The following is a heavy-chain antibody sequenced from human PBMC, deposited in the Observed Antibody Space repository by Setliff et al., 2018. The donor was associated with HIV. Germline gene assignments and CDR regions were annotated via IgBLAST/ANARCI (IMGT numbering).Heavy chain of an antibody. CDR1: GGSISSRNYY. J-gene: IGHJ4*02. CDR3: ARDPHYFDTSGHYSWFYFDY. Sequence: SETLSLTCSVSGGSISSRNYYWGWIRQPPGKGLEWIGSISSSGSTTYHPSLRSRVTVSAATSKNQFSLKLTSVTAADTAVYFCARDPHYFDTSGHYSWFYFDYWGQGTLVTVSS. D-gene: IGHD3-22*01. V-gene: IGHV4-39*07. CDR2: ISSSGST.